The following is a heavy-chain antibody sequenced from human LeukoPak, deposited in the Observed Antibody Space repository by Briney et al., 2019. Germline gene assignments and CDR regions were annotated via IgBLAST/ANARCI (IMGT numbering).Heavy chain of an antibody. CDR2: VHRSRNT. CDR3: ARAESSGYQRQFDY. J-gene: IGHJ4*02. D-gene: IGHD3-22*01. CDR1: GYSIISEYC. Sequence: SETLSLTCTLSGYSIISEYCWGWIRQPPGKGLEWIGCVHRSRNTYYNPSLKSRVTISVDKSKNQFSLKLSSVTAADTAVYYCARAESSGYQRQFDYWGQGTLVTVSS. V-gene: IGHV4-38-2*02.